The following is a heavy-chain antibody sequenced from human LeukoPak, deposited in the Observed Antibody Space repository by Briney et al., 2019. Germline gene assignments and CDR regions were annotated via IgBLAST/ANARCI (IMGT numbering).Heavy chain of an antibody. CDR2: IRYDGSNK. CDR1: GFTFSSYG. Sequence: GGSLRLSCAASGFTFSSYGMHWVRQAPGKGLEWVAFIRYDGSNKYYADSVKGRFTISRDNSENTLYLQMNSLRAEDTAVYYCAKGERVLLWFGELLYHYDAFDIWGQGTMVTVSS. D-gene: IGHD3-10*01. J-gene: IGHJ3*02. V-gene: IGHV3-30*02. CDR3: AKGERVLLWFGELLYHYDAFDI.